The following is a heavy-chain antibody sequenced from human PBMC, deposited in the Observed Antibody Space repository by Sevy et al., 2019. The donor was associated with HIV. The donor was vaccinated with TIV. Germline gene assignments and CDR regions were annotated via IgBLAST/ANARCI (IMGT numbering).Heavy chain of an antibody. V-gene: IGHV3-30-3*01. J-gene: IGHJ5*02. CDR1: GFTFSSHD. CDR2: ISHDGNNK. Sequence: GGSLRLSCAASGFTFSSHDLHWVRQAPGKGLEWVAVISHDGNNKYYADSVKGRFTISRDNSKNTLYLQMSSLRAEDTAVYYCVRPPRPSSPVEWFDPWGQGTLVTASS. D-gene: IGHD2-2*01. CDR3: VRPPRPSSPVEWFDP.